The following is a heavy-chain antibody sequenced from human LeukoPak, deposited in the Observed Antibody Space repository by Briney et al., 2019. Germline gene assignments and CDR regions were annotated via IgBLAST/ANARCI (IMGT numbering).Heavy chain of an antibody. J-gene: IGHJ6*02. CDR3: ASTYGSGSPDLPYYYYGMDV. CDR1: GFTFSSYA. D-gene: IGHD3-10*01. CDR2: ISYDGSNK. Sequence: GGSLRLSCAASGFTFSSYAMHWVRQAPGKGLEWVAVISYDGSNKYYADSVKGRFTISRDNSKNTPYLQMNSLRAEDTAVYYCASTYGSGSPDLPYYYYGMDVWGQGTTVTVSS. V-gene: IGHV3-30-3*01.